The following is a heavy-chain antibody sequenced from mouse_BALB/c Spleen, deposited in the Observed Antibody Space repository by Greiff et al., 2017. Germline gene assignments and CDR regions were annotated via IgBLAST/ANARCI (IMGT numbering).Heavy chain of an antibody. V-gene: IGHV3-6*02. D-gene: IGHD1-1*01. CDR1: GYSITSGYY. Sequence: VQLQQSGPGLVKPSQSLSLTCSVTGYSITSGYYWNWIRQFPGNKLEWMGYISYDGSNNYNPSLKNRISITRDTSKNQFFLKLNSVTTEDTATYYCAREDYGSSYADYFDYWGQGTTLTVSS. CDR2: ISYDGSN. CDR3: AREDYGSSYADYFDY. J-gene: IGHJ2*01.